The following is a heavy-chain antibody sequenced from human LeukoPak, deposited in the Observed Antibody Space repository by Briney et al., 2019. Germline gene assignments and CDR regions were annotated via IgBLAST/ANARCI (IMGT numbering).Heavy chain of an antibody. CDR3: ARIAHYDSSGMPDY. V-gene: IGHV1-18*01. J-gene: IGHJ4*02. Sequence: ASVKVSCKASGCTFTSYGISWVRQAPGQGLEWMGWISAYNGNTNYAQKLQGRVTMTTDTSTSTAYMELRSLRSDDTAVYYCARIAHYDSSGMPDYWGQGTLVTVSS. CDR1: GCTFTSYG. CDR2: ISAYNGNT. D-gene: IGHD3-22*01.